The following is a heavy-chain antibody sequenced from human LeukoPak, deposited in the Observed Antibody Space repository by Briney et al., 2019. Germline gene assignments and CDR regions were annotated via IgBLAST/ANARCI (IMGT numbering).Heavy chain of an antibody. D-gene: IGHD4-17*01. J-gene: IGHJ4*02. CDR3: AKRRTTVITMDYFDY. Sequence: QPGGSPRLSCAASGFSFSNYAMSWVRQAPGKGLEWVSGISGGTGTPFYADSVKGRFTISRDNSKNTLYLQMSSLRGEDTAVYYCAKRRTTVITMDYFDYWGQGTLVTVSS. V-gene: IGHV3-23*01. CDR1: GFSFSNYA. CDR2: ISGGTGTP.